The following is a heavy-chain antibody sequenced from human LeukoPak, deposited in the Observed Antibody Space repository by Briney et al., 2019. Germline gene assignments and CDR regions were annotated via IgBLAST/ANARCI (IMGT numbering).Heavy chain of an antibody. D-gene: IGHD4-17*01. J-gene: IGHJ4*02. CDR3: ARDYGDFSFDY. CDR2: ICYSGNT. V-gene: IGHV4-39*01. Sequence: SETLSLTCTVSGGSISSTTYFWAWVRQPPGKGLEWIGNICYSGNTYYNPSLKSRLTISVHTSKNQFSLKLRSVTAADTAVYYCARDYGDFSFDYWGQGTLFTVSS. CDR1: GGSISSTTYF.